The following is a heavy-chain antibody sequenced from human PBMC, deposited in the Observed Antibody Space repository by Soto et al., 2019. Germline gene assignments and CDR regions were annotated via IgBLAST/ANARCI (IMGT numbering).Heavy chain of an antibody. CDR3: ARPSGSYLYYFDY. J-gene: IGHJ4*02. CDR2: IYYSGST. D-gene: IGHD1-26*01. Sequence: SETLSLTCTVSGGSISSSSYYWGWIRQPPGKGLEWIVSIYYSGSTYYNPSLKSRVTISVDTSKNQFSLKLSSVTAADTAVYYCARPSGSYLYYFDYWGQGTLVTVSS. CDR1: GGSISSSSYY. V-gene: IGHV4-39*01.